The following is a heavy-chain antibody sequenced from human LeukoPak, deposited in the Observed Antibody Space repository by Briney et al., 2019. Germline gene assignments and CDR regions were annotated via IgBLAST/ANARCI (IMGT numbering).Heavy chain of an antibody. CDR2: ISGYNGNT. CDR1: GYTFARSV. J-gene: IGHJ4*02. Sequence: ALLKASCSAAGYTFARSVITSVRQAPSPRLECLGWISGYNGNTKYAQKLQGRVNMSSDTSTNTAYMDLRSLRSDDTAVYYCATHSGSYRGHFGYWGQGTLVTVSS. D-gene: IGHD1-26*01. CDR3: ATHSGSYRGHFGY. V-gene: IGHV1-18*01.